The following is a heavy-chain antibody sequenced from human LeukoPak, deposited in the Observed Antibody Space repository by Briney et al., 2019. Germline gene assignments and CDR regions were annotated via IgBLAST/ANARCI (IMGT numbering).Heavy chain of an antibody. V-gene: IGHV4-39*01. CDR1: GGSISSSSYY. CDR2: IYYSGST. CDR3: ARHRSTVLGGTLRIFDY. D-gene: IGHD1-26*01. J-gene: IGHJ4*02. Sequence: PSETLSLTCTVSGGSISSSSYYWGWIRQPPGKGLEWIGSIYYSGSTYYNPSLKSRVTISVDTSKNQFSLKLSSVTAADTAVYYCARHRSTVLGGTLRIFDYWGQGTLVTVSS.